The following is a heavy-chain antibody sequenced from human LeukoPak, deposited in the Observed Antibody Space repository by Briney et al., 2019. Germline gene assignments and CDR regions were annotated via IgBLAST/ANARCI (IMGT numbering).Heavy chain of an antibody. D-gene: IGHD5/OR15-5a*01. Sequence: PSETLSLTCTVSGGSISGYYWSWIRQPPGKGLEWIGYIYNSGSTNYNPSLKSRVTISVDTSKNQFSLKLSSVTAADTAVYYCARHESRAPFDYWGQGTLVTVSS. CDR3: ARHESRAPFDY. V-gene: IGHV4-59*08. J-gene: IGHJ4*02. CDR1: GGSISGYY. CDR2: IYNSGST.